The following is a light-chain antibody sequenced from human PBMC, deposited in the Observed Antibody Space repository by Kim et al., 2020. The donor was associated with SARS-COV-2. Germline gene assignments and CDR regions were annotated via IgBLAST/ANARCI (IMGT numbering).Light chain of an antibody. CDR1: QSVSSSY. CDR2: GAS. CDR3: QQYGSSRT. V-gene: IGKV3-20*01. J-gene: IGKJ1*01. Sequence: LAPGERAPLSCRASQSVSSSYLAWYQQKPGQAPRLLIYGASSRATGIPDRFSGSGSGTDFTLTISRLEPEDFAVYYCQQYGSSRTFGQRTKVDIK.